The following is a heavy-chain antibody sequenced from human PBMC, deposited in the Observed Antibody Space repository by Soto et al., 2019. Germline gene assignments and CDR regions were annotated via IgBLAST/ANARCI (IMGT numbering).Heavy chain of an antibody. CDR1: GFTFSSYS. Sequence: PGGSLRLSCAASGFTFSSYSIHWVRQAPGRGLEWVSAITRNSDIYYADSVKGRFTISRDNAKNSVSLQMDRLRAEDTAVYYCAREETAWSLAYGLXAWGQGTTVTVXS. CDR2: ITRNSDI. V-gene: IGHV3-21*01. J-gene: IGHJ6*02. D-gene: IGHD2-21*02. CDR3: AREETAWSLAYGLXA.